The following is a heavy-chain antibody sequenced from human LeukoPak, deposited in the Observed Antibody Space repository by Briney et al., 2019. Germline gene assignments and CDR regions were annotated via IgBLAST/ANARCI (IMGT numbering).Heavy chain of an antibody. Sequence: SETLSLTCAVDAGSFSGYYWSWIRQPPGKGLEWIGEINHSGSTNYNPSLKSRVTISVDTSKNQFSLKLSSVTAADTAVYYCARGRYLYDFWGQGTLVTVSS. CDR3: ARGRYLYDF. CDR2: INHSGST. V-gene: IGHV4-34*01. CDR1: AGSFSGYY. D-gene: IGHD3-3*01. J-gene: IGHJ4*02.